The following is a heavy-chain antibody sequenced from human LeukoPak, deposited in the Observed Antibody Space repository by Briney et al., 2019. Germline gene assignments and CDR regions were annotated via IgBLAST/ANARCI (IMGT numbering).Heavy chain of an antibody. J-gene: IGHJ5*02. Sequence: SVKVSCKASGGTFSSYAISWVRQAPGQGLEWMGRIIPIFGTANCAQKFQGRVTITADKSTSTAYMELSSLRSEDTAVYYCALPSWEGIAAAGTVTWFDPWGQGTLVTVSS. V-gene: IGHV1-69*06. CDR1: GGTFSSYA. D-gene: IGHD6-13*01. CDR2: IIPIFGTA. CDR3: ALPSWEGIAAAGTVTWFDP.